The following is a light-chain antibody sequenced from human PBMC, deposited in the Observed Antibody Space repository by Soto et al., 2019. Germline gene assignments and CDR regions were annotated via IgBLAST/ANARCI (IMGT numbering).Light chain of an antibody. V-gene: IGLV2-14*03. CDR3: TSWTTSTTMI. Sequence: QSVLTQPASVSGSPGQSLTISCTGTSSDIGAYNFVSWYQQHPGKAPKLMLYDVNIRPSGVSNRFSGSKSGNTASLSISGLQVEDEADYYCTSWTTSTTMIFGGGTKVTVL. J-gene: IGLJ2*01. CDR2: DVN. CDR1: SSDIGAYNF.